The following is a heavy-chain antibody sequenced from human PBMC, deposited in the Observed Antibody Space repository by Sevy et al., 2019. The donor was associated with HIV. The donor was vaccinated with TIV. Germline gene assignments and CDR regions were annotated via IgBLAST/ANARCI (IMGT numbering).Heavy chain of an antibody. CDR3: ARAIVVVPSLDY. D-gene: IGHD3-22*01. J-gene: IGHJ4*02. V-gene: IGHV3-30-3*01. Sequence: GGSLRLSCAASGFTFSSYAMHWVRQAPGKGLEWVAVISYDGSNKYYADSVKGRFTISRDNSKNTLYLQMNSLRAEDTAVYYCARAIVVVPSLDYWGQGTLVTVS. CDR2: ISYDGSNK. CDR1: GFTFSSYA.